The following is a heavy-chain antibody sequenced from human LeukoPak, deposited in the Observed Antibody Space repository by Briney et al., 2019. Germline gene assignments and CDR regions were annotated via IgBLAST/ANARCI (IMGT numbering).Heavy chain of an antibody. CDR2: IIPIFGTA. CDR1: GGTFSSYA. Sequence: SVKVSCKASGGTFSSYAISWVRQAPGQGLEWMGGIIPIFGTANYAQKFQGRVTITADESTSTAYMELRSLRSDDTAVYYCARDSVVEMASFDYWGQGTLVTVSS. V-gene: IGHV1-69*13. J-gene: IGHJ4*02. D-gene: IGHD5-24*01. CDR3: ARDSVVEMASFDY.